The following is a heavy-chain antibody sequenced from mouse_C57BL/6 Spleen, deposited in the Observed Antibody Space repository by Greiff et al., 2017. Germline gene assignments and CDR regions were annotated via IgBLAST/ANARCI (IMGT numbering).Heavy chain of an antibody. Sequence: EVKLVESGGGLVKPGGSLKLSCAASGFTFSDYGMHWVRQAPEKGLEWVAYISSGSSTIYYADTVKGRFTISRDNAKNTLFLQMSSLRSEDTAMYYCAKEVDGCFDDWGQGTTLTVSS. J-gene: IGHJ2*01. CDR2: ISSGSSTI. D-gene: IGHD2-3*01. CDR1: GFTFSDYG. V-gene: IGHV5-17*03. CDR3: AKEVDGCFDD.